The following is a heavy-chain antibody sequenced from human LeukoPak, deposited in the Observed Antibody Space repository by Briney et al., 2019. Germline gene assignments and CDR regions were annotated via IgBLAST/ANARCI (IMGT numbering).Heavy chain of an antibody. Sequence: ASVKVSCKASGYTFTGYFMHWVRQAPGQGLEWMGWINPNSGGTNFAQKFQGRVTMTRDTSISTAYMELSRLRSDDTAVYYRARDWDYYDTSGYLGFDYWGQGTLVTVSS. CDR2: INPNSGGT. CDR3: ARDWDYYDTSGYLGFDY. D-gene: IGHD3-22*01. CDR1: GYTFTGYF. V-gene: IGHV1-2*02. J-gene: IGHJ4*02.